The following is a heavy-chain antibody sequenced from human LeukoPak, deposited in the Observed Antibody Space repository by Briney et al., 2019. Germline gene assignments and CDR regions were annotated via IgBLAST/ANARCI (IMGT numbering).Heavy chain of an antibody. Sequence: PGGSLRLSCAASGFTFDDYGMSWVRQAPGKGLEWVSGINWNGGSTGYADSVKGRFTISRDNAKNFLYLQMNSLRAEDTALFYCARHEGGDILTGYSLDYWGQGTLVTVSS. CDR1: GFTFDDYG. D-gene: IGHD3-9*01. CDR2: INWNGGST. CDR3: ARHEGGDILTGYSLDY. V-gene: IGHV3-20*04. J-gene: IGHJ4*02.